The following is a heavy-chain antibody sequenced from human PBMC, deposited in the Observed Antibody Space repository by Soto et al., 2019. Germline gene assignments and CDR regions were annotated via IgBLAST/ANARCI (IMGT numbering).Heavy chain of an antibody. D-gene: IGHD4-17*01. CDR3: ASHIPSEGVTTERFDY. V-gene: IGHV4-39*07. CDR2: IFYNGFT. CDR1: GGSINNDNYY. J-gene: IGHJ4*02. Sequence: PSETLSLTCTVSGGSINNDNYYWGWIRQPPGKGLEWIGIIFYNGFTYYSPSLKSRVTISVDTSKNQFSLKLSSVTAADTAVYYCASHIPSEGVTTERFDYWGQGTLVTVSS.